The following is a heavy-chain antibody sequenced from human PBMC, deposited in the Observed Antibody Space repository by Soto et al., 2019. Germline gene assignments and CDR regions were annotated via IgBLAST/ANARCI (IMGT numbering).Heavy chain of an antibody. CDR2: INSDGSSI. J-gene: IGHJ6*02. CDR3: ARSEGYESDFKYYYYYGMDV. V-gene: IGHV3-74*01. D-gene: IGHD2-21*02. CDR1: GFTFSSYW. Sequence: GGSLRLSCAASGFTFSSYWMHWVRQAPGKGLVWVSRINSDGSSISYADSVKGRFTISRDNAKNTLYLQMNSLRAEDTAVYYCARSEGYESDFKYYYYYGMDVWGQGTTVTVSS.